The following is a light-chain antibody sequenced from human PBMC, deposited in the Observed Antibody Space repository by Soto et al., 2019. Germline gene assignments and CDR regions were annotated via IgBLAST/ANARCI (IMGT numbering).Light chain of an antibody. Sequence: DIQMTQSPSTLSASVGDTITITCRASQSVSSWLAWYHQKPGQAPKLLIYDASSLESGVPARFSGSGSGTEFSLTITSLQPDEFATYYCQQYNYYPYTFGGGTKLEIK. V-gene: IGKV1-5*01. CDR1: QSVSSW. CDR2: DAS. J-gene: IGKJ2*01. CDR3: QQYNYYPYT.